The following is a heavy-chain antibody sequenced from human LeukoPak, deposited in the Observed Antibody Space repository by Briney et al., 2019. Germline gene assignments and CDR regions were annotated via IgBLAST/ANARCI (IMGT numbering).Heavy chain of an antibody. CDR1: GGSISSSSYY. CDR2: IYYSGST. D-gene: IGHD5-12*01. J-gene: IGHJ3*01. V-gene: IGHV4-39*07. CDR3: ASDSDYEGTNAFDV. Sequence: SETLSLTCTVSGGSISSSSYYWGWIRQPPGKGLEWIGSIYYSGSTYYNPSLKSRVTISVDTSKNQFSLKLSSVTAADTAVYYCASDSDYEGTNAFDVWGHGTMVTVSS.